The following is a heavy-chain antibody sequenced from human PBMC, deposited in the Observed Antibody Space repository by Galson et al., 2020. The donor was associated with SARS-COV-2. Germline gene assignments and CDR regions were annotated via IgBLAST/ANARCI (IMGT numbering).Heavy chain of an antibody. CDR1: GFTFDDYA. CDR2: ISWNSGSI. J-gene: IGHJ6*02. V-gene: IGHV3-9*01. Sequence: GGSLRLSCAASGFTFDDYAMHWVRQAPGKGLEWVSGISWNSGSIGYADSVKGRFTISRDNAKNSLYLQMNSLRAEDTALYYCAKDMGYSETYYYYGMDVWGQGTTVTVSS. D-gene: IGHD3-22*01. CDR3: AKDMGYSETYYYYGMDV.